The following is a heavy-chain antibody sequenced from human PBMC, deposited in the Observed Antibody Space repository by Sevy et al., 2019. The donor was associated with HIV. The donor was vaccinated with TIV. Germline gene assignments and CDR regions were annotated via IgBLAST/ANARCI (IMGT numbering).Heavy chain of an antibody. D-gene: IGHD6-19*01. Sequence: SLRLSCVGSGFTFSRHAMHWVRQAPGKGLEWVAVILYDGSNKYYADSVKGRFTISRDNSKNTLDLEMNSLRPEDTAVYYCATSAVAGIGAGFDPWGLGTLVTVSS. J-gene: IGHJ5*02. V-gene: IGHV3-30-3*01. CDR3: ATSAVAGIGAGFDP. CDR2: ILYDGSNK. CDR1: GFTFSRHA.